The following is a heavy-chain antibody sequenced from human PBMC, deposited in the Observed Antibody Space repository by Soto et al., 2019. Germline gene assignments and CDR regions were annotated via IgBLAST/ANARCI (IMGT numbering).Heavy chain of an antibody. CDR2: INSDGSST. Sequence: GGSLRLSCAASGFTFSSYWMHWVRQAPGKGLVWVSRINSDGSSTSYADSVKGRFTISRDNAKNTLYLQMNSLRAEDTAVYYCARPRANWAFDAFDIWGQGTMVTVSS. D-gene: IGHD7-27*01. J-gene: IGHJ3*02. CDR1: GFTFSSYW. V-gene: IGHV3-74*01. CDR3: ARPRANWAFDAFDI.